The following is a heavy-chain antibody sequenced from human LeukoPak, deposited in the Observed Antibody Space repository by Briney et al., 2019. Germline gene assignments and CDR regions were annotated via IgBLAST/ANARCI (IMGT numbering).Heavy chain of an antibody. CDR3: ARDQGYSSGWYPYYYYGMDV. Sequence: ASVKVSCKASGYTFTSYGISWVRQAPGQGLEWMGWISAYNGNTNYAQKLLGRVTMTTDTSTSTAYMELRSLRSDDTAVYYCARDQGYSSGWYPYYYYGMDVWGQGTTVTVSS. V-gene: IGHV1-18*01. J-gene: IGHJ6*02. CDR2: ISAYNGNT. D-gene: IGHD6-19*01. CDR1: GYTFTSYG.